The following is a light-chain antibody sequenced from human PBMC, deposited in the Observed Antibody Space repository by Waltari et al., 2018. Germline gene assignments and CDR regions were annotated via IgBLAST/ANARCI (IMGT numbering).Light chain of an antibody. CDR2: DVS. CDR3: CSYAGSYVV. V-gene: IGLV2-11*01. Sequence: QSALPQPRSVSGSPGQSVTISCTGTSSDVGGYHYVSWYQQHPGKAPKLMIYDVSKRPSGVPDRFSGSKSGNTASLTISGLQAEDEADYYCCSYAGSYVVFGGGTKLTVL. J-gene: IGLJ2*01. CDR1: SSDVGGYHY.